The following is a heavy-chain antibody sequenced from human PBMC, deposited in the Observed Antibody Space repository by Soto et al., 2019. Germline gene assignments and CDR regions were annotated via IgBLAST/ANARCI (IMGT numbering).Heavy chain of an antibody. CDR1: GGSVTSDEDY. J-gene: IGHJ4*02. CDR2: ISNSGST. V-gene: IGHV4-30-4*01. Sequence: SEILSLTCTVSGGSVTSDEDYWTWIRQSPGKGLEWIGYISNSGSTGYNPSLKTRLSMSVDRSKNQFTLRLTSVTAADTAVYFCATESGSTYGYFDHWGQGTQVTVSS. CDR3: ATESGSTYGYFDH. D-gene: IGHD5-18*01.